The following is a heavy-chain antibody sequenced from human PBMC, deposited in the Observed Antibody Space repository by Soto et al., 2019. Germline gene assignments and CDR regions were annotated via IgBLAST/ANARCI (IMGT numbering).Heavy chain of an antibody. Sequence: GGSLRLSCAASGFTFSTYGMHWVRQAPGKGLEWGAVISYDGSNKYYADSVRGRFTISRDNSKNTLYMEMNSLRGEDTAVYYCAKDRGSSWTLPGDYWGQGTLVTVSS. CDR3: AKDRGSSWTLPGDY. CDR1: GFTFSTYG. D-gene: IGHD6-13*01. V-gene: IGHV3-30*18. CDR2: ISYDGSNK. J-gene: IGHJ4*02.